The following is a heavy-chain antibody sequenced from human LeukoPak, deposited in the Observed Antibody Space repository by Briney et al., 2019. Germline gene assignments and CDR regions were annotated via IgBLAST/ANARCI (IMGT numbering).Heavy chain of an antibody. J-gene: IGHJ5*02. Sequence: SETLSLTCPVSGGSISSYYWSWLRQPPGQGLEWIGYIYYSGSTNYNPSLKSRVTISVDTSKNQLSLKLSSVTAADTAVYYCARRPRALDSSGWYWFDPWGQGTLVTVSS. V-gene: IGHV4-59*08. CDR1: GGSISSYY. CDR2: IYYSGST. D-gene: IGHD6-19*01. CDR3: ARRPRALDSSGWYWFDP.